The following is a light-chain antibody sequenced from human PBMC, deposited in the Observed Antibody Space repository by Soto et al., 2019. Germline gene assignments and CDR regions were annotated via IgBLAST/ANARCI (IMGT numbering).Light chain of an antibody. CDR3: QSYDRSLSGRV. CDR1: SSNIGADYD. CDR2: GDY. V-gene: IGLV1-40*01. J-gene: IGLJ1*01. Sequence: QSVLTQPPSVSGAPGQRVTISCTGSSSNIGADYDVHWYQHLPGTAPKLLIFGDYNRPSGVPDRISGSRSGTSASLAITGLQAEDEADYYYQSYDRSLSGRVFGTGTKVTVL.